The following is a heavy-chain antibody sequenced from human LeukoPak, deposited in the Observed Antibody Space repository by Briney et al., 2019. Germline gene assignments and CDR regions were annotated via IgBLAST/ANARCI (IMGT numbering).Heavy chain of an antibody. J-gene: IGHJ6*03. CDR1: GFTFDDYA. Sequence: GGSLRPSCAASGFTFDDYAMHWVRQAPGKGLEWVSLIGGDGGSTYYADSVKGRFTISRDNSKNSLYLQMNSLRTEDTALYYCAIPPWRSGRYYYYMDVWGKGTTVTVSS. CDR2: IGGDGGST. D-gene: IGHD2-15*01. CDR3: AIPPWRSGRYYYYMDV. V-gene: IGHV3-43*02.